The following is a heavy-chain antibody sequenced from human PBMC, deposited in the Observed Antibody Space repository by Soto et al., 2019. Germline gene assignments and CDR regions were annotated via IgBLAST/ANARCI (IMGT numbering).Heavy chain of an antibody. CDR3: AREGNLGRWLQPLDF. CDR1: GGSVTSGSYY. V-gene: IGHV4-61*01. D-gene: IGHD5-12*01. J-gene: IGHJ4*02. CDR2: IYQSGST. Sequence: SETLSLTCSVSGGSVTSGSYYWSWIRQPPVKGLEWIGEIYQSGSTNYNPSLKSRVTMSVDTSKNQFSLKLISVTAADTAKYFCAREGNLGRWLQPLDFWGQGTLVTVSS.